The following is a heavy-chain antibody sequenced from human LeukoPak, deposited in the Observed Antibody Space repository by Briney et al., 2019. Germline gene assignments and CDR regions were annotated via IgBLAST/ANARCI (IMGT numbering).Heavy chain of an antibody. Sequence: SETLSLTCAVYGGSFSGYYWSWIRQPPGKGLEWIGEINHSGSTNYNPSLKSRVTISVDTSKNQFSLKLSSVTAADTAVHYCARGKGISAAYLVDVWGKGTTVTVSS. V-gene: IGHV4-34*01. CDR1: GGSFSGYY. J-gene: IGHJ6*04. CDR2: INHSGST. CDR3: ARGKGISAAYLVDV. D-gene: IGHD6-13*01.